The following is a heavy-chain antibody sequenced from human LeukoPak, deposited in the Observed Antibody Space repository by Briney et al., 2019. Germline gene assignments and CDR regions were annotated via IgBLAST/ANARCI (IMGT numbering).Heavy chain of an antibody. CDR2: TNHSGST. V-gene: IGHV4-34*01. CDR3: ARGGLLWFGRSDY. CDR1: GGSFSGYY. Sequence: TSETLSLTCAVYGGSFSGYYWGWIRQPPGKGLEWIGETNHSGSTNYNPSLKSRVTISVDTSKNQFSLKLSSVTAADTAVYYCARGGLLWFGRSDYWGQGTLVTASS. J-gene: IGHJ4*02. D-gene: IGHD3-10*01.